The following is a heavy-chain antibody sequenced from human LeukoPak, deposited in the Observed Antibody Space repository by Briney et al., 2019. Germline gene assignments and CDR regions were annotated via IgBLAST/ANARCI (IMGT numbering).Heavy chain of an antibody. J-gene: IGHJ4*02. Sequence: PGGSLRLSCAASGFTFSSYAMSWVRQAPGKGLEWVSAISGSGGSTYYADSVKGRFTISRDNSKNTLYLQVNSLRAEDTAVYYCATRSPGYSYGSGYYWGQGTLVTVSS. CDR3: ATRSPGYSYGSGYY. CDR2: ISGSGGST. V-gene: IGHV3-23*01. CDR1: GFTFSSYA. D-gene: IGHD5-18*01.